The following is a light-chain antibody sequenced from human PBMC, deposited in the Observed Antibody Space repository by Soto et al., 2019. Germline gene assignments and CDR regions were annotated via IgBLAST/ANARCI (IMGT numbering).Light chain of an antibody. CDR2: VDN. J-gene: IGLJ1*01. CDR1: NIGSKS. Sequence: SYELTQPPSVSVAPGQTARISCGGNNIGSKSVHCFQQKPGQAPVLVVYVDNDRPSGIPERFSGSNSGNTATLTISRVEAGDEADYYCQVWDSISDHFVFGTGTKLTVL. V-gene: IGLV3-21*02. CDR3: QVWDSISDHFV.